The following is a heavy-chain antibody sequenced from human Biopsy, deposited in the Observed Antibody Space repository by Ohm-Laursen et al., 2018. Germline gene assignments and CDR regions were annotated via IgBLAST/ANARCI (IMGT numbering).Heavy chain of an antibody. J-gene: IGHJ6*02. CDR1: GDSISSYY. CDR3: ARATNSTGWPYYYFYGMDV. V-gene: IGHV4-59*01. D-gene: IGHD2/OR15-2a*01. Sequence: GTLSLTCPVSGDSISSYYWSWIRQPPGKGLEWIGYIYYSGTTDYSPSLKSRVTISIDKSKNQFSLRLNSVTAADTAVYYCARATNSTGWPYYYFYGMDVWGQGTTVTVSS. CDR2: IYYSGTT.